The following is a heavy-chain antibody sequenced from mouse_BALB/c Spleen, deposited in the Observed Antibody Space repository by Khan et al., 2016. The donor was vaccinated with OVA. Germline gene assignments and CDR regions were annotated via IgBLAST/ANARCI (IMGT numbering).Heavy chain of an antibody. V-gene: IGHV2-6-1*01. CDR2: IWHDGST. D-gene: IGHD2-10*01. CDR1: GFSLTNYG. J-gene: IGHJ4*01. CDR3: ARQPYYHYNIMDY. Sequence: QVQLKQSGPGLVAPSQSLSITCTISGFSLTNYGVHWVRQPPGKGLEWLVVIWHDGSTTYNSALHSRLTISKDNSKSQVFLKMNRRQTDDTAMYFCARQPYYHYNIMDYWGQGTSVTVSS.